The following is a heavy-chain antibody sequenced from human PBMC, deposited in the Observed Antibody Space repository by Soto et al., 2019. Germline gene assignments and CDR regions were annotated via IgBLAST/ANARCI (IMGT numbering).Heavy chain of an antibody. CDR2: IYSGGST. CDR3: AREILTKPYGDYEVY. V-gene: IGHV3-66*01. D-gene: IGHD4-17*01. J-gene: IGHJ4*02. Sequence: QPGGSLRLSCAASGFTVSSNYMSWVRQAPGKGLEWVSVIYSGGSTYYADSVKGRFTISRDNSKNTLYLQMNSLRAEDTAVYYCAREILTKPYGDYEVYWGQGTLVTVSS. CDR1: GFTVSSNY.